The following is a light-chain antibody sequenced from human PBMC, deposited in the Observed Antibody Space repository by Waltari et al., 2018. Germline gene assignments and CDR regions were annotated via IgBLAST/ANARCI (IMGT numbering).Light chain of an antibody. J-gene: IGLJ3*02. CDR1: SGHSSNI. CDR3: QTGGHGTWV. Sequence: QLVLTQSPSASASLGASVKLTCTLSSGHSSNIVAWLQQKPAKGPRYLMKVNSDGSHSKGDEIPDGFSGSSSGAERYLTISTVQAEDEADYYCQTGGHGTWVFGGGTKLTVL. CDR2: VNSDGSH. V-gene: IGLV4-69*01.